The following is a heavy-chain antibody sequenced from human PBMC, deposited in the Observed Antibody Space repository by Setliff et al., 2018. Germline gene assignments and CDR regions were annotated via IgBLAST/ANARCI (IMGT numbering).Heavy chain of an antibody. J-gene: IGHJ4*02. V-gene: IGHV3-7*01. CDR2: IKQDGSEK. CDR3: ARDPHFDS. CDR1: GFTFSSYS. Sequence: LRLSCAASGFTFSSYSMNWVRQAPGKGLEWVANIKQDGSEKYYVDSVKGRFSISRDNAKNSLYLQMNSLRAEDTAVYYCARDPHFDSWGQGTLVTVSS.